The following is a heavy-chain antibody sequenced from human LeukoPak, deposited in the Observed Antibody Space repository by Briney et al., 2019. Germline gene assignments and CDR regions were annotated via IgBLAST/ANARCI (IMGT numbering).Heavy chain of an antibody. CDR2: TSYDGSNK. V-gene: IGHV3-30-3*01. Sequence: PGGSLRLSCAASRFTFSAYAMHWVRQAPGKGLEWVAITSYDGSNKYYADSVKGRFTISRDNSKNTLYLQMNSLRAEDTAVYYCAKDQLYYGSGSYGAIDYWGQGTLVTVSS. CDR1: RFTFSAYA. J-gene: IGHJ4*02. CDR3: AKDQLYYGSGSYGAIDY. D-gene: IGHD3-10*01.